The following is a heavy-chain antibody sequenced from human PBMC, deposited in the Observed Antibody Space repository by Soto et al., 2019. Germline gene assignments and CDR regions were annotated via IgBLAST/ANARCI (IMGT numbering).Heavy chain of an antibody. CDR3: AKAWAASGYDSGTYFDY. CDR2: ISGSGGNT. V-gene: IGHV3-23*01. Sequence: GGSLRLSCAAFGFTFSSYAMSWVRQAPGKGLEWVSAISGSGGNTYYADSVKGRFTISRDNSKNTLSVQMNSLRAEDAAVYYCAKAWAASGYDSGTYFDYWGQGALVTVSS. D-gene: IGHD5-12*01. CDR1: GFTFSSYA. J-gene: IGHJ4*02.